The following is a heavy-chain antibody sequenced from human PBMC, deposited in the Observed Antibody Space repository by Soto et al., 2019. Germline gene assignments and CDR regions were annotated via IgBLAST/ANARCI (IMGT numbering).Heavy chain of an antibody. J-gene: IGHJ4*02. CDR2: ISAYNGNT. CDR1: GYTFTSYG. CDR3: ARRDDILTGYSPFDY. Sequence: GASLKVSCKASGYTFTSYGISWVRQAPGQGLEWMGWISAYNGNTNYAQKLQGRVTMTTDTSTSTAYMELRSLRSDDTAVYYCARRDDILTGYSPFDYWGQGTVVTVSS. V-gene: IGHV1-18*01. D-gene: IGHD3-9*01.